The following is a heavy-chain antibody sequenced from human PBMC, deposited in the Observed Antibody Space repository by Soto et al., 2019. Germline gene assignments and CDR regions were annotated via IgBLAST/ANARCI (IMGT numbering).Heavy chain of an antibody. Sequence: SETLSLTCTVSGGSISSYYWSWIRQPPGKGLEWIGYIYYSGSTNYNPSLKSRVTISVDTSKNQLSLKLSSVTAAGTAVYYCARRGFFDYWGQGTLVTVSS. CDR1: GGSISSYY. D-gene: IGHD3-10*01. CDR3: ARRGFFDY. V-gene: IGHV4-59*08. J-gene: IGHJ4*02. CDR2: IYYSGST.